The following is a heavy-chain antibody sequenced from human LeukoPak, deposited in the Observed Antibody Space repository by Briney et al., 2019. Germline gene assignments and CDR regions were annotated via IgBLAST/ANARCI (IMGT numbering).Heavy chain of an antibody. V-gene: IGHV3-9*01. J-gene: IGHJ4*02. CDR2: ISWNSGSI. D-gene: IGHD6-13*01. Sequence: GRSLRLSCAASGFTFDDYAMHWVRQAPGKGLEWVSGISWNSGSIGYADSVKGRFTISRDNAKNSLYLQMNSLRAEDTALYYCAKDMCSSSWYHVDCYQYYFDYWGQGTLVTVSS. CDR3: AKDMCSSSWYHVDCYQYYFDY. CDR1: GFTFDDYA.